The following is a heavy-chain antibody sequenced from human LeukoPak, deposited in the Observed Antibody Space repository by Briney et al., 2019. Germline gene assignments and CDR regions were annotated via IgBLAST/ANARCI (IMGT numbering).Heavy chain of an antibody. J-gene: IGHJ6*03. Sequence: PSETLSLTCTVSGGSISSYYWGWIRQPPGKGLEWIGSIYYSGSTYYNPSLKSRVTISVDTSKNQFSLKLSSVTAADTAVYYCARARPDVVVPAAIRYYYYYMDVWGKGTTVTVSS. D-gene: IGHD2-2*02. CDR3: ARARPDVVVPAAIRYYYYYMDV. CDR1: GGSISSYY. CDR2: IYYSGST. V-gene: IGHV4-39*01.